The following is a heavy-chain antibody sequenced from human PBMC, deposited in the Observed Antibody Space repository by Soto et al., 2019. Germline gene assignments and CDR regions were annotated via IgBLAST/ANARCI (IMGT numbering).Heavy chain of an antibody. J-gene: IGHJ2*01. CDR3: AHRREDIVLVPAAVVPGSDWYFDL. V-gene: IGHV2-5*02. CDR2: IYWDDDK. Sequence: QITLKESGPTLVKPTQTLTLTCTFSGFSLSTSGVGVGWIRQPPGKALEWLALIYWDDDKRYSPSLKSRLTITKDTSKNQVVLTMTNMDPVDTATYYCAHRREDIVLVPAAVVPGSDWYFDLWGRGTLVTVSS. D-gene: IGHD2-2*01. CDR1: GFSLSTSGVG.